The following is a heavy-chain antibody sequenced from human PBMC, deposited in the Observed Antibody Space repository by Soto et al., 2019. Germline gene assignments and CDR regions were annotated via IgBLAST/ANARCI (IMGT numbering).Heavy chain of an antibody. V-gene: IGHV1-3*01. CDR3: VAVDYGDY. J-gene: IGHJ4*02. CDR2: INAGNGNT. D-gene: IGHD6-19*01. Sequence: QVQLVQSGAEVKKPGASVKVSCKTSGYTFTSYAVHWARQAPGQRLEWMGWINAGNGNTEYSQKFQGRVTFTRDTSANTAHRELSSLRSEDTAVYYCVAVDYGDYWGQGNLVTVSS. CDR1: GYTFTSYA.